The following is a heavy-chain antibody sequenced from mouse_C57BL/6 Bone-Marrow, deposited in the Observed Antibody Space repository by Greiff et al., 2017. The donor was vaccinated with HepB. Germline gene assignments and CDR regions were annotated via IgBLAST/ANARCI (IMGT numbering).Heavy chain of an antibody. CDR3: TRERIYYYGSSYWYFDV. Sequence: EVHLVESGEGLVNPGGSLKLSCAASGFTFSSYAMSWVRQTPEKRLEWVAYISSGGDYIYYADTVKGRFTISRDNARNTLYLQMSSLKSEDTAMYYCTRERIYYYGSSYWYFDVWGTGTTVTVSS. CDR1: GFTFSSYA. CDR2: ISSGGDYI. D-gene: IGHD1-1*01. J-gene: IGHJ1*03. V-gene: IGHV5-9-1*02.